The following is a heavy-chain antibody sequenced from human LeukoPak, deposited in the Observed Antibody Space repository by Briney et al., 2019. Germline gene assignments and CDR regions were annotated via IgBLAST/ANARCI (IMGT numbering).Heavy chain of an antibody. J-gene: IGHJ4*02. CDR3: AKVAYGSGSYPDY. CDR2: ISYDGSNK. Sequence: PGRSLRLSCAASGFTFSSYGMHWVRQAPGEGLEWVTVISYDGSNKYYADSVKGRFTISRDNSKNTLYLQMNSLRAEDTAVYYCAKVAYGSGSYPDYWGQGTLVTVSS. D-gene: IGHD3-10*01. CDR1: GFTFSSYG. V-gene: IGHV3-30*18.